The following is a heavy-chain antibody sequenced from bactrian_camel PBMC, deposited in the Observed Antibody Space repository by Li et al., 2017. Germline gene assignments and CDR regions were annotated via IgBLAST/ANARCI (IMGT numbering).Heavy chain of an antibody. Sequence: HVQLVESGGGSVQAGGSLKLSCAASRPTYSTYCMGWFRQAPGKEREGVAVIDSDGSAIYAVSVKGRFTVSQDNAKTLYLQMNGLKPEDTASYVCAAQGPFVNSPRGVYCTPDPQYGTYGQGTQVTVS. CDR1: RPTYSTYC. J-gene: IGHJ4*01. CDR2: IDSDGSA. D-gene: IGHD7*01. V-gene: IGHV3S55*01.